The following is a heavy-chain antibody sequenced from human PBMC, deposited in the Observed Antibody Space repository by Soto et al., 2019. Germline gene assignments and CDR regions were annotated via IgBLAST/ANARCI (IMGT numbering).Heavy chain of an antibody. J-gene: IGHJ6*02. D-gene: IGHD3-10*01. V-gene: IGHV1-2*04. CDR2: INPNSGGT. CDR1: GYTFTGYY. CDR3: ARTRLTMVRGVQKYYYYYGMDV. Sequence: ASVKVSCKASGYTFTGYYMHWVRQAPGQGLEWMGWINPNSGGTNYAQKFQGWVTMTRDTSISTAYMELSRLRSDDMAVYYCARTRLTMVRGVQKYYYYYGMDVWGQGTTVTVSS.